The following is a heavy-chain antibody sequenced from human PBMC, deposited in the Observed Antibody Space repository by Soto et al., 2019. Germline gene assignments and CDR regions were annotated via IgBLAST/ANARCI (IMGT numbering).Heavy chain of an antibody. J-gene: IGHJ4*02. CDR1: GFPFSTYE. CDR2: ISSSGSTI. V-gene: IGHV3-48*03. Sequence: EVQLVESGGGLVQPGGSLRLSCAASGFPFSTYEMNWVRQAPGKGLEWVSYISSSGSTIYYADSVKGRFSISRDNGKKSLYLQMNSLRAEDTAVYYCARDLYDSSGYCPFDYWGQGTLVTVSS. CDR3: ARDLYDSSGYCPFDY. D-gene: IGHD3-22*01.